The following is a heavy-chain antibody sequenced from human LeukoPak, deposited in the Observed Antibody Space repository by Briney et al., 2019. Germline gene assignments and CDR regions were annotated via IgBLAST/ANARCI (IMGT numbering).Heavy chain of an antibody. D-gene: IGHD1-14*01. CDR3: GRGYIYLDY. Sequence: PGRSLRLSCAASGFTFSDYYMSWIRLAPGQGLEWVSYISSSSSYTNYADSVKGRFTISRDNAKNSLYLQMNSLRAEDTAVYYCGRGYIYLDYWGQGTLVTVSP. CDR1: GFTFSDYY. CDR2: ISSSSSYT. V-gene: IGHV3-11*05. J-gene: IGHJ4*02.